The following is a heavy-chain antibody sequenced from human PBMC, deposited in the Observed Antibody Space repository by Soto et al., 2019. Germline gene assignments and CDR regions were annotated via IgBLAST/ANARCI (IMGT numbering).Heavy chain of an antibody. V-gene: IGHV4-39*01. CDR1: GGSISSSSYY. CDR2: IYYSGST. J-gene: IGHJ6*02. Sequence: SETLSLTCTVSGGSISSSSYYWGWIRQPPGKGLEWIGSIYYSGSTYYNPSLKSRVTISVDTSKNQFSLKLSSVTAADTAVYYCASRKRRLPSYGMDVWGQGTKVTVSS. CDR3: ASRKRRLPSYGMDV. D-gene: IGHD6-25*01.